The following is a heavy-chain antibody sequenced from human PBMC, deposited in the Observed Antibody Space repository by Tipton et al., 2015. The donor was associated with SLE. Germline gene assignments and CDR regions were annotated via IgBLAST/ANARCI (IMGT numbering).Heavy chain of an antibody. CDR2: IYTSGST. J-gene: IGHJ4*02. Sequence: LRLSCTVSGGSISSYYWSWIRQPAGKGLEWIGRIYTSGSTNYNPSLKSRVTMSVDTSKNQFSLKLSSVTAADTAVYYCATHLEKLGIGFDYWGQVTLVTVSS. CDR1: GGSISSYY. V-gene: IGHV4-4*07. D-gene: IGHD7-27*01. CDR3: ATHLEKLGIGFDY.